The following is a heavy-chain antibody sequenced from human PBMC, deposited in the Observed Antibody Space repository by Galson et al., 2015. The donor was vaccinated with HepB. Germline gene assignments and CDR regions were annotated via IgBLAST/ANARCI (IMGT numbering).Heavy chain of an antibody. CDR3: AKGSRRSYDYGIDH. D-gene: IGHD5-18*01. J-gene: IGHJ4*02. V-gene: IGHV3-9*01. Sequence: SLRLSCAASRFIFDDFAMHWVRQAPGKGLEWVSGISWNSGSIGYADSVKGRFTISRDNAKNSLHLQMNSLRAEDTALYYCAKGSRRSYDYGIDHWGQGTLVTVSS. CDR2: ISWNSGSI. CDR1: RFIFDDFA.